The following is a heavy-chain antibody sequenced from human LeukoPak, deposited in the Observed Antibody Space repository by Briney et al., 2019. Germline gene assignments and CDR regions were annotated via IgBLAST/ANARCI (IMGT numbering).Heavy chain of an antibody. CDR2: IYYSGST. V-gene: IGHV4-59*01. CDR1: DDSITIYY. J-gene: IGHJ4*02. Sequence: SETLSLTCTVSDDSITIYYWTWLRQPPGEGLEWIGYIYYSGSTNYNPSLKSRVTISVDTSKNQFSLKLSSVTAADTAVYYCARGWDSSGYYLFDYWGQGTLVTVSS. D-gene: IGHD3-22*01. CDR3: ARGWDSSGYYLFDY.